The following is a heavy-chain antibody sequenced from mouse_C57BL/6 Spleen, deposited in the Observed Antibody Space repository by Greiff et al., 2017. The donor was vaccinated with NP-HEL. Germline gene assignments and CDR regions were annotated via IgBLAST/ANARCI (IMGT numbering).Heavy chain of an antibody. D-gene: IGHD1-1*01. Sequence: VQLQQPGAELVRPGSSVKLSCKASGYTFTSYWMDWVKQRPGQGLEWIGNIYPSDSETHYNQKFKDKATLTVDKSSSTAYMQLSSLTSEDSAVYYCARCYYGSSYPDYWGQGTTLTVSS. CDR3: ARCYYGSSYPDY. CDR1: GYTFTSYW. J-gene: IGHJ2*01. CDR2: IYPSDSET. V-gene: IGHV1-61*01.